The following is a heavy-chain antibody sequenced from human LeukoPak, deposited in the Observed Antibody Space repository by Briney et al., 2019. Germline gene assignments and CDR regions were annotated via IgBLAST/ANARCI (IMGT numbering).Heavy chain of an antibody. CDR3: ARAPPITRGPFDP. CDR1: GYTFTGYY. D-gene: IGHD3-10*01. CDR2: INPNSGGT. V-gene: IGHV1-2*02. J-gene: IGHJ5*02. Sequence: ASVKVSCKASGYTFTGYYMHWVRQAPGQGLEWMGWINPNSGGTIYAQKFQGRVTMTRDTSISTVYMELSRLRSDDTAVYYCARAPPITRGPFDPWGQGTLVSVSS.